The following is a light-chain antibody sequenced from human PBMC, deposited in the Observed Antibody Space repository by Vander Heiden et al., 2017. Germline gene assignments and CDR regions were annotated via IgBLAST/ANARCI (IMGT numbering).Light chain of an antibody. J-gene: IGLJ2*01. V-gene: IGLV1-47*01. CDR1: SSNIGSNY. CDR3: AAWDDSLSGVV. CDR2: RNN. Sequence: QSVLTQPPSASGTPGQRVTISCSGSSSNIGSNYVYWYQQLPGTAPKHLIDRNNQRPSGVPDRFSGAKSGTSASLAISGLRSEDEADYYCAAWDDSLSGVVFGGGTKLTVL.